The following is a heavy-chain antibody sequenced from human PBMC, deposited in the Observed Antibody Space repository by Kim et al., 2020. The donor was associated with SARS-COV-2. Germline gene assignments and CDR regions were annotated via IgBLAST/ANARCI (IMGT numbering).Heavy chain of an antibody. V-gene: IGHV4-39*01. CDR1: GGSISSTTYY. CDR2: LHYSGTS. J-gene: IGHJ6*02. Sequence: SETLSLTCNVSGGSISSTTYYWGWIRQPPGKGLEWIGSLHYSGTSYYNLSLESRVTISLDTSKNQFSLRLSSVTAADTAVYYGAGTSTTAYYYATDVGG. CDR3: AGTSTTAYYYATDV. D-gene: IGHD1-1*01.